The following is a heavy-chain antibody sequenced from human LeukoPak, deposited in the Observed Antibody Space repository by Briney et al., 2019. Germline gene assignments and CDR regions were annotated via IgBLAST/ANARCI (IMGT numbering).Heavy chain of an antibody. CDR3: ASEYKYDSSGANAFDI. Sequence: ASVKVSCKASGYTFTGHYIHWVRQAPGQGLEWMGWIHPNTGGTKYAQKFQGRVTMTRDTPSSTAYMELSSLRSADTAVYYCASEYKYDSSGANAFDIWGQGTTVTISS. CDR1: GYTFTGHY. J-gene: IGHJ3*02. V-gene: IGHV1-2*02. CDR2: IHPNTGGT. D-gene: IGHD3-22*01.